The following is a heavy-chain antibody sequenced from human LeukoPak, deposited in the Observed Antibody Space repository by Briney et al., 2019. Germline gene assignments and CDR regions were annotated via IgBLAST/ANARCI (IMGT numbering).Heavy chain of an antibody. CDR2: ISGDGGST. J-gene: IGHJ6*02. CDR3: AKDKYYYDSSGYFDYYYYGMDV. V-gene: IGHV3-43*02. D-gene: IGHD3-22*01. CDR1: GFTFDDYA. Sequence: GGSLRLSCAASGFTFDDYAMHWVRQAPGKGLEWVSLISGDGGSTYYADSVKGRFTISRDNSKNSLYLQMNSLRTEDTALYYCAKDKYYYDSSGYFDYYYYGMDVWGQGTTVTVSS.